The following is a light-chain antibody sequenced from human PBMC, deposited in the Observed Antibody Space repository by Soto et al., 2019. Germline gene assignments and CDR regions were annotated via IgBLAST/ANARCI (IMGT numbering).Light chain of an antibody. CDR2: GAS. CDR1: QSFSSSY. J-gene: IGKJ1*01. V-gene: IGKV3-20*01. Sequence: EIVLTQSPGTLSLSPGERATLSCRASQSFSSSYLAWYQQKPSQAPRLLIYGASNRATGIPDRFSGSGCGTDFTLTISRLEPEDFEVYYCQQYGSAPAWTFGQGTKVEIK. CDR3: QQYGSAPAWT.